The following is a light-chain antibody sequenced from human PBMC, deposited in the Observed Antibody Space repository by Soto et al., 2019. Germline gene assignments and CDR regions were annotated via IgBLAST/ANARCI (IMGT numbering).Light chain of an antibody. J-gene: IGLJ3*02. CDR2: LEGSGSY. Sequence: QTVVTQSSSASASLGSSVKLTCTLSSGHSSYIIAWHQQQPGKAPRYLMKLEGSGSYNKGSGVPDRFSGSSSGADRYLTISNLQFEDEADYYCETWDTNTWVFGGGTKLIVL. CDR1: SGHSSYI. V-gene: IGLV4-60*02. CDR3: ETWDTNTWV.